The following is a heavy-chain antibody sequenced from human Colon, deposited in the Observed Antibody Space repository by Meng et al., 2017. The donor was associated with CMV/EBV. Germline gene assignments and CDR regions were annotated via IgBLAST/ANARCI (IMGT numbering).Heavy chain of an antibody. CDR1: YTFGSYD. CDR2: KNPNSGNA. Sequence: YTFGSYDIHWVRQATGQGLEWMAWKNPNSGNAAFAPKFQGRVSMTSDNSISTAYMELSGLQLEDTAVYYCARGYYDDNGYNKYACDIWGQGTMVTVSS. V-gene: IGHV1-8*02. CDR3: ARGYYDDNGYNKYACDI. J-gene: IGHJ3*02. D-gene: IGHD3-22*01.